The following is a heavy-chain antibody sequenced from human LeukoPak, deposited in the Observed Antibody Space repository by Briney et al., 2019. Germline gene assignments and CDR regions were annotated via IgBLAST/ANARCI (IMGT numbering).Heavy chain of an antibody. Sequence: SGTLSLTCAVSGGSISSSNWWSWVRQPPGKGLEWIGEIYHSGSTNYNPSLKSRVTMSVDTSKNQFSLKLSSVTAADTAVYYCARDSSSWPSFDYWGQGTLVTVSS. CDR2: IYHSGST. CDR3: ARDSSSWPSFDY. V-gene: IGHV4-4*02. D-gene: IGHD6-13*01. CDR1: GGSISSSNW. J-gene: IGHJ4*02.